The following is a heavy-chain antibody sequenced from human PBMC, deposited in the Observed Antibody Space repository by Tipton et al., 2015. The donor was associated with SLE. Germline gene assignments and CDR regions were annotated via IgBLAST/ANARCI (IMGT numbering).Heavy chain of an antibody. J-gene: IGHJ3*02. V-gene: IGHV3-11*01. Sequence: SLRLSCAASGFTFSDYYMSWIRQAQGKGLEWVSYISSSGSTIYYADSVKGRFTISRDNAKNSLYLQMNSLRAEDTAVYYCAREKITMIVVVITEGAFDIWGQGTMVTVSS. CDR1: GFTFSDYY. D-gene: IGHD3-22*01. CDR2: ISSSGSTI. CDR3: AREKITMIVVVITEGAFDI.